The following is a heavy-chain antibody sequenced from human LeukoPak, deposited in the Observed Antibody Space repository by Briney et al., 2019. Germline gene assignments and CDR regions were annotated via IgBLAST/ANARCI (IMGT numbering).Heavy chain of an antibody. V-gene: IGHV3-74*01. CDR3: VRLYFV. CDR1: GFTFSSHW. D-gene: IGHD3-9*01. Sequence: GGSLRLSCATSGFTFSSHWMHWVRQAPGKGLVWVSRIKSDGSSTDYADSLKGRFTSSRDSAKNTLLLQMNSLRAEVTAVYYCVRLYFVWGQGTLVTVSS. J-gene: IGHJ4*02. CDR2: IKSDGSST.